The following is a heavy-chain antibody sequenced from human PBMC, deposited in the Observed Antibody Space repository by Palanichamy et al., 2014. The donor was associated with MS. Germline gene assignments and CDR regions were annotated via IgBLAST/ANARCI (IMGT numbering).Heavy chain of an antibody. Sequence: EVHXVGSGGGLVXPGGSLRLSCAASGFTFSTCWMTWVRQAPGKGPEWVANINEDGRKGHYVESVEGRFTISRDNAQNSLYLQMNSLRADDTAVYYCARRGGIMIFGGIVPRSGDSLDIWGQGTRVTVSS. D-gene: IGHD3/OR15-3a*01. J-gene: IGHJ3*02. CDR2: INEDGRKG. CDR3: ARRGGIMIFGGIVPRSGDSLDI. CDR1: GFTFSTCW. V-gene: IGHV3-7*01.